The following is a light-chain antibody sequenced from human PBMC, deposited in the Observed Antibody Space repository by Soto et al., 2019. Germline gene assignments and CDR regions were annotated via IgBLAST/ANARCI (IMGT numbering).Light chain of an antibody. CDR2: EVT. Sequence: QCVLTQPGSVSGSPGPSITISCTGTRRDVGGYNYVSWYQQYPGKSPKLLIYEVTHRPSGVSNRFSGSKYCNSASLPISGFKAEHEAYYSRSLDTISNAHPFVFETGTKVTV. CDR3: SLDTISNAHPFV. J-gene: IGLJ1*01. V-gene: IGLV2-14*01. CDR1: RRDVGGYNY.